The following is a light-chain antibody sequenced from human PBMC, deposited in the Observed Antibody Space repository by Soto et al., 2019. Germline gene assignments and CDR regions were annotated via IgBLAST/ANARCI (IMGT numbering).Light chain of an antibody. CDR2: DVS. CDR1: SSDVGGSDY. V-gene: IGLV2-8*01. CDR3: ISHVGHSNV. Sequence: QSALTQPPSASGSPGQSVTISCTGTSSDVGGSDYVSWYQHHPGKAPKLMIYDVSKRPSGVPDRLSGSKSGNMASLTVSGLQADDEADYYCISHVGHSNVFGTGTKLTVL. J-gene: IGLJ1*01.